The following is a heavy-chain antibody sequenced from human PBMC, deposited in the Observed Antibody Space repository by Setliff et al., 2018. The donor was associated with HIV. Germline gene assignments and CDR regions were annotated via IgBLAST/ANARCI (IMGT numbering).Heavy chain of an antibody. CDR1: AFTFSSFT. J-gene: IGHJ4*02. V-gene: IGHV3-21*01. CDR3: AKDYYDSALDY. D-gene: IGHD3-16*01. Sequence: GGSLRLSCAASAFTFSSFTMSWVRQAPGKGLEWVSSISSSSSFIYYADSLKGRFTISRDNAKNSLYLQMNSLRAEDTAVYYCAKDYYDSALDYWGQGTLVTVSS. CDR2: ISSSSSFI.